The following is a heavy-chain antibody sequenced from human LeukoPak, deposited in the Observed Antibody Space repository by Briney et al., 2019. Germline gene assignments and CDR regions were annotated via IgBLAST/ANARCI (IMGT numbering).Heavy chain of an antibody. Sequence: GGSLRLSCAASGFTVSSNYMSWVRQAPGKGLEWVSYISSSGTPIHYADSVKGRFTISRDNAKNSLFLQMNSLGAEDTAVYCCAREKTACGGDCYDSWGQGTLVTVSS. V-gene: IGHV3-11*04. CDR1: GFTVSSNY. CDR2: ISSSGTPI. D-gene: IGHD2-21*01. CDR3: AREKTACGGDCYDS. J-gene: IGHJ4*02.